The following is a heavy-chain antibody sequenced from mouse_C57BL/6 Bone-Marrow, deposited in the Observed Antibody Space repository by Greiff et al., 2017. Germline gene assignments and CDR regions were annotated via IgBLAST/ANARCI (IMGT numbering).Heavy chain of an antibody. Sequence: VQLQQSGPELVKPGDSVKISCKASGYSFTGYFMNWVMQSHGKSLEWIGRINPYNGDTFYNQKFKGKATWTVDKSSSTAHMELRSLTSEASAVYYCARGYFDVWGTGTTVTVSS. V-gene: IGHV1-20*01. CDR1: GYSFTGYF. CDR2: INPYNGDT. CDR3: ARGYFDV. J-gene: IGHJ1*03.